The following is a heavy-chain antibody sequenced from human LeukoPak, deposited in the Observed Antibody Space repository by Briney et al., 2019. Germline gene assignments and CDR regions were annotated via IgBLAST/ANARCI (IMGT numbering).Heavy chain of an antibody. CDR1: GDSFTGYY. D-gene: IGHD2-15*01. Sequence: ASVKVSCKTSGDSFTGYYIQWVRQAPGKGLEWMGWVDPNSGGSNSAQKFQGRVTMTRDTSISTAYMELSRLRSDDTAVYYCARAPRGFCSGGSCFDFWGQGTLVTVSS. CDR2: VDPNSGGS. J-gene: IGHJ4*02. CDR3: ARAPRGFCSGGSCFDF. V-gene: IGHV1-2*02.